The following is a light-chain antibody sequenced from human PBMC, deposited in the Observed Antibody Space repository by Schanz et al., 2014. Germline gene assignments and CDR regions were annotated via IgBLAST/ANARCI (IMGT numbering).Light chain of an antibody. CDR3: SSYGGSNFVV. CDR2: SDN. Sequence: QSVLTQPPSASGTPGQGVTISCSGSSSNIGSYPVNWYQQLPGTAPKLFIYSDNQRPSGVPDRVSGSRSGTSASLAISGLQSEDEGDYYCSSYGGSNFVVFGGGTKLTVL. V-gene: IGLV1-44*01. CDR1: SSNIGSYP. J-gene: IGLJ2*01.